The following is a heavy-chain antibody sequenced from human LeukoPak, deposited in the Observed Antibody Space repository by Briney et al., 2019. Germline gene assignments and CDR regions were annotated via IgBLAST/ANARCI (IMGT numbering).Heavy chain of an antibody. V-gene: IGHV3-64*01. CDR3: TRSGYFDWLFESYYYYGMDV. CDR1: GFTFSSYA. CDR2: ISSNGGST. Sequence: GGSLRLSCAASGFTFSSYAMHWVRQAPGKGLEYVSAISSNGGSTYYANSVKGRFTISRDNSKNTLYLQMGSLRAEDMAVYYCTRSGYFDWLFESYYYYGMDVWGQGTTVTVSS. J-gene: IGHJ6*02. D-gene: IGHD3-9*01.